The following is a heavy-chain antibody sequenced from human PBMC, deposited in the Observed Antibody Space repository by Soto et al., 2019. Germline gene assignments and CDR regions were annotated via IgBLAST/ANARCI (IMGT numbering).Heavy chain of an antibody. CDR1: GGSISSYY. Sequence: SETLSLTCTVSGGSISSYYWSWIRRPPGKGLEWIGYIYYSGSTNYNPSLKSRVTISVDTSKNQFSLKLSSVTAADTAVYYCARDRPDYGDYTHHFDYWGQGTLVTVSS. D-gene: IGHD4-17*01. J-gene: IGHJ4*02. CDR2: IYYSGST. CDR3: ARDRPDYGDYTHHFDY. V-gene: IGHV4-59*01.